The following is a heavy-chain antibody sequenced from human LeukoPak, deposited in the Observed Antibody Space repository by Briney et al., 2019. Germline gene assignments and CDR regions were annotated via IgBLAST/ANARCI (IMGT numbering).Heavy chain of an antibody. D-gene: IGHD3-22*01. V-gene: IGHV4-39*01. CDR3: ARHEYHYDSSGYWYYYYMDV. J-gene: IGHJ6*03. CDR2: IYYSGST. Sequence: PSETLSLTCTVSGGSISSSSYYWGWIRQPPGKGLEWIGSIYYSGSTYYNPSLKSRVTISVDTSKNKFSLKLSSVTAADTDVYYCARHEYHYDSSGYWYYYYMDVWGKGTTVTISS. CDR1: GGSISSSSYY.